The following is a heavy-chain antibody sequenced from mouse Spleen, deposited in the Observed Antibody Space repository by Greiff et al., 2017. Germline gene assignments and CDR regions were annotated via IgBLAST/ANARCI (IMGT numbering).Heavy chain of an antibody. Sequence: EVNVVESGGGLVKPGGSLKLSCAASGFTFSSYAMSWVRQTPEKRLEWVATISSGGSYTYYPDSVKGRFTISRDNAKNTLYLQMSSLRSEDTAMYYCARQRDYYGSSYDWYFDVWGAGTTVTVSS. V-gene: IGHV5-9-3*01. J-gene: IGHJ1*01. CDR2: ISSGGSYT. CDR1: GFTFSSYA. D-gene: IGHD1-1*01. CDR3: ARQRDYYGSSYDWYFDV.